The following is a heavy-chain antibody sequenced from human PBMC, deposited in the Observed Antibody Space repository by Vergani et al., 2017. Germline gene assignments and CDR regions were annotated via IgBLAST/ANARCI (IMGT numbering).Heavy chain of an antibody. CDR1: GFTVSSNY. V-gene: IGHV3-53*01. CDR3: ARGPTGELDAFDI. Sequence: EVQLVESGGGLIQPGGSLRLSCAASGFTVSSNYMSWVRQAPGKGLEWVSVIYSGGSTYYADSVKGLFTISRDNSKNTLYLQMTSLRAEDTAVYYCARGPTGELDAFDIWGQGTMVTVSS. D-gene: IGHD7-27*01. CDR2: IYSGGST. J-gene: IGHJ3*02.